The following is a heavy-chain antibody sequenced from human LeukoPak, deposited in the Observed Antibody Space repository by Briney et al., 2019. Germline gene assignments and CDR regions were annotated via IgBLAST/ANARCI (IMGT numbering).Heavy chain of an antibody. CDR3: ATAHYCSSTSCYSWDY. CDR1: GGTFSSYA. D-gene: IGHD2-2*01. Sequence: SVKVSCKASGGTFSSYAISWVRQAPGQGLEWMGGIIPIFGTANYAQKFQGRVTITADKSTSTAYMELSSVRSEDTAVYYCATAHYCSSTSCYSWDYWGQGTLVTVSS. V-gene: IGHV1-69*06. CDR2: IIPIFGTA. J-gene: IGHJ4*02.